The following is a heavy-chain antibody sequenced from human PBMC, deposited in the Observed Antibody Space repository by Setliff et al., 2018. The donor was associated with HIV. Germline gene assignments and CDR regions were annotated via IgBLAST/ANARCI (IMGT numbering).Heavy chain of an antibody. Sequence: SVKVSCKASGGTFSNYGMSWVRQAPGQGLEWMGGIIPISGTANYAQKFQGRVTITTDESTSTAYMELSGLRSEDTAVYYCARDFGGYCSSMSCPGLFDPWGQGSPVTVSS. CDR3: ARDFGGYCSSMSCPGLFDP. CDR2: IIPISGTA. CDR1: GGTFSNYG. V-gene: IGHV1-69*05. J-gene: IGHJ5*02. D-gene: IGHD2-2*01.